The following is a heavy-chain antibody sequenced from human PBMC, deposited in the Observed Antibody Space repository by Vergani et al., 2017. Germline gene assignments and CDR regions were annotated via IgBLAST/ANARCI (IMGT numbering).Heavy chain of an antibody. Sequence: VQLVQSGAEVKKPGASLRISCKGSGYSFTSYWISWVRQMPGKGLEWMGRIDPSDSYTNYTPSFQGHVTIAADKSISTAYLQWSSLKASDTAMYYGAVRYYGLDAFDIWGQGTMVTVSS. CDR3: AVRYYGLDAFDI. CDR1: GYSFTSYW. V-gene: IGHV5-10-1*03. D-gene: IGHD3-10*01. J-gene: IGHJ3*02. CDR2: IDPSDSYT.